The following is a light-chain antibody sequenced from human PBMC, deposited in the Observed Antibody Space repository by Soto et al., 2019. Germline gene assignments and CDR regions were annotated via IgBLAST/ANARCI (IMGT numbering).Light chain of an antibody. V-gene: IGKV4-1*01. Sequence: DIVMTQSPDSLAVSLGERATINCKSSQRVLYSSNNKNYLAWYQQKPGQPPKLLFYWASTRESGVPDRFSGSGSGTDFTLTISSLQAEDVAVYYCQQYYNTPLTFGGGTKVEIK. CDR1: QRVLYSSNNKNY. CDR3: QQYYNTPLT. CDR2: WAS. J-gene: IGKJ4*01.